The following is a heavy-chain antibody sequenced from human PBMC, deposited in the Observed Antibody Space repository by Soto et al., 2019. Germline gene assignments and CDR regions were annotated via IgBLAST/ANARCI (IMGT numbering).Heavy chain of an antibody. Sequence: QVQLVESGGGVVQPGRTLRLACAAAGFTFSIYAMHWVRQAPGQGLEWVAVISYDGSNKNYADSVKGRFTISRDNSKNTMYLQMNSLRAEDTAVYYCARGPFRMGGSYYFDYCGQGTLVTVSS. CDR3: ARGPFRMGGSYYFDY. V-gene: IGHV3-30-3*01. CDR2: ISYDGSNK. D-gene: IGHD1-26*01. CDR1: GFTFSIYA. J-gene: IGHJ4*02.